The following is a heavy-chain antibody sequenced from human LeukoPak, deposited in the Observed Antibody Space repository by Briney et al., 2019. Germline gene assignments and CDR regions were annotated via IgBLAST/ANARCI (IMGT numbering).Heavy chain of an antibody. CDR2: IYYSGST. CDR3: ARGSSWTRDY. D-gene: IGHD6-13*01. Sequence: PPVTLSLTCAVSGGPIMTAPYYWGWIRQPPGKGLEWIGSIYYSGSTYYNPSLKSRVTISVNTSKNQFSLKLSSVTAADTAVYYCARGSSWTRDYWGQGTLDTVSS. V-gene: IGHV4-39*07. CDR1: GGPIMTAPYY. J-gene: IGHJ4*02.